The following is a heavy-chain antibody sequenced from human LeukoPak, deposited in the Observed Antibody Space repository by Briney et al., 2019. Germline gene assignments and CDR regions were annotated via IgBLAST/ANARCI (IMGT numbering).Heavy chain of an antibody. V-gene: IGHV3-74*01. Sequence: GGSLRLSCAASGFTFSSYWMHWVRQAPGKGLVWVSRIISDGTVTDYADSVKGRFTISRDNAKSTLYLQMNSLRAEDTAVYYCASDWSLAYWGQGALVTVSS. CDR1: GFTFSSYW. J-gene: IGHJ4*02. D-gene: IGHD2-8*02. CDR2: IISDGTVT. CDR3: ASDWSLAY.